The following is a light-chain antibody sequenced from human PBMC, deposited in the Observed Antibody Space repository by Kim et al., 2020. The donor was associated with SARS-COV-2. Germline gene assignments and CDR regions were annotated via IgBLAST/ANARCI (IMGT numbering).Light chain of an antibody. J-gene: IGKJ1*01. Sequence: DIQMTQSPSSLSASVGDRVTITCRASQAISNFLAWYQQRPGKVPKLLIYGASTLQSGVPSRFSGSGSGTDFTLTISNLQPEDVATYYCQKSNRAPWTFGQGTKVDIK. CDR1: QAISNF. CDR2: GAS. CDR3: QKSNRAPWT. V-gene: IGKV1-27*01.